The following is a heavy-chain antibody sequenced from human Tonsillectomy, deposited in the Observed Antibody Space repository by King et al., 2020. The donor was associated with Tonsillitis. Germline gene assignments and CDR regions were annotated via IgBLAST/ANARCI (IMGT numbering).Heavy chain of an antibody. CDR3: AKDRQMVRRIISAV. Sequence: VQLVESGAEVEKPGASVKVSCEASGYTFTSYGITWVRQAPGQGLEWMGWISTYSGATHYAQNLQDRVTMTTDTSTSTAYMELRGLRSDDTAMYYCAKDRQMVRRIISAVWGQGTLVTVSS. V-gene: IGHV1-18*04. J-gene: IGHJ4*02. CDR2: ISTYSGAT. D-gene: IGHD3-10*01. CDR1: GYTFTSYG.